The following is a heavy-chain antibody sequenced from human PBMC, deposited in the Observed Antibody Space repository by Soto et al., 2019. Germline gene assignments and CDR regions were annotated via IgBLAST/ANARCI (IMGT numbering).Heavy chain of an antibody. CDR3: ARYCSGGSCYSYYYYGMDV. CDR1: GFTFSTYG. V-gene: IGHV3-30*03. CDR2: ISYDGSNK. D-gene: IGHD2-15*01. Sequence: PGGSLRLSCAASGFTFSTYGIHWVRQAPGKGLEWVAIISYDGSNKYYADSVKGRFTISRDNSKNTLYLQMNSLRAEDTAVYYCARYCSGGSCYSYYYYGMDVWGQGTTVTVSS. J-gene: IGHJ6*02.